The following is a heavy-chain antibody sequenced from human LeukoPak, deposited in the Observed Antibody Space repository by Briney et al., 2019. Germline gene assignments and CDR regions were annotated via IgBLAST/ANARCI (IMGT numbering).Heavy chain of an antibody. D-gene: IGHD3-10*01. CDR2: TYYRSNWIN. V-gene: IGHV6-1*01. Sequence: SQTLSPTCAISGDSVSSNSAAWNWIRQSPSRGLEWLGRTYYRSNWINDYAVSVKSRMTINPDTSRDQFSLQLNSVTPEDTAVYYCARETTWVRGVINPLDYWGQGTLVTVSS. CDR3: ARETTWVRGVINPLDY. J-gene: IGHJ4*02. CDR1: GDSVSSNSAA.